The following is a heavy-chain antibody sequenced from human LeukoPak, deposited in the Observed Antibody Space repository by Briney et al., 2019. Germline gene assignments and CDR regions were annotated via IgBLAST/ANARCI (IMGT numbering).Heavy chain of an antibody. V-gene: IGHV1-69-2*01. CDR1: GYTFTDYY. J-gene: IGHJ5*02. CDR2: VDPEDGET. CDR3: ATGYDFWSGYYRNKFDP. Sequence: ASVKVSCKVSGYTFTDYYMHWVQQAPGKGLEWMGLVDPEDGETIYAEEFQGRVTITADTSTDTAYMELSSLRSEDTAVYYCATGYDFWSGYYRNKFDPWGQGTLVTVSS. D-gene: IGHD3-3*01.